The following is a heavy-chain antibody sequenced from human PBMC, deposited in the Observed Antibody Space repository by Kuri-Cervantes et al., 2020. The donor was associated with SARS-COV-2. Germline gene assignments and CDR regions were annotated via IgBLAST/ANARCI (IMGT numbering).Heavy chain of an antibody. Sequence: SETLSLTCAVYGGSLSGYYWSWIRQPPGKGLEWIGEINHSGSTNYNPSLKSRVTISVDTSKNQFSLKLGSVTAADTAVYYCARGGRIAVAGILLPLYYYGMDVWGQGTTVTVSS. CDR1: GGSLSGYY. D-gene: IGHD6-19*01. CDR2: INHSGST. V-gene: IGHV4-34*01. CDR3: ARGGRIAVAGILLPLYYYGMDV. J-gene: IGHJ6*02.